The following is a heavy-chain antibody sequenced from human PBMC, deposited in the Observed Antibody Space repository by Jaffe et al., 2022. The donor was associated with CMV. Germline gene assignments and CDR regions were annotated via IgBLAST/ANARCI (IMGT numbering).Heavy chain of an antibody. D-gene: IGHD1-26*01. Sequence: EVQLVESGGGLVQPGGSLRLSCAASGFTFRSYSMNWVRQAPGKGLEWISYINYRSSSLSYADSVKGRFTIYRDNAKNLVFLQMNSLRDDDTAVYYCARIVRLSAGVDYWGRGILVTVSS. J-gene: IGHJ4*02. CDR3: ARIVRLSAGVDY. CDR1: GFTFRSYS. V-gene: IGHV3-48*02. CDR2: INYRSSSL.